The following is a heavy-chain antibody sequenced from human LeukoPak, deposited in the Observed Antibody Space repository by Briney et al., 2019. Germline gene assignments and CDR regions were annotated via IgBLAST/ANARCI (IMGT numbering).Heavy chain of an antibody. D-gene: IGHD7-27*01. CDR3: ARDPWGSEDPLDY. J-gene: IGHJ4*02. CDR2: IIPIFGTA. CDR1: GGTFSSYA. V-gene: IGHV1-69*05. Sequence: ASVKVSCKASGGTFSSYAISWVRQAPGQGLEWMGRIIPIFGTANYAQKFQGRVTITTDESTSTAYMELSSLRTEDTAVYYCARDPWGSEDPLDYWGQGTLVTVSS.